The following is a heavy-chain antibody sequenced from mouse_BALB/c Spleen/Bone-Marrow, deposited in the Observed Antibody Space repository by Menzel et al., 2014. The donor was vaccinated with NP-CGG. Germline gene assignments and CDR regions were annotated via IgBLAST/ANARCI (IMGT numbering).Heavy chain of an antibody. CDR2: IAPGGGST. CDR3: ARSRDGYFDV. V-gene: IGHV1S41*01. J-gene: IGHJ1*01. Sequence: DLVKPGASVKLSCKASGYTFTSYWINWIKQRPGQGLEWIGRIAPGGGSTYYNEMFKGKATLTVDTSSSTAYTQLSSLSSEDSAVYFCARSRDGYFDVWGAGTTVTVSS. CDR1: GYTFTSYW.